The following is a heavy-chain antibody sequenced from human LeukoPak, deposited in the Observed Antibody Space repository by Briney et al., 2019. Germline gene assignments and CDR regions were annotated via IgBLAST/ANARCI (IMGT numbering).Heavy chain of an antibody. Sequence: SVKVSCKASGGTFSSYAISWVRQAPGQGLEWMGGIIPIFGTANYAQKFQGRVTITADKSTSTPYMELSSLRSEDTAVYYCANRGFGRGKGNWFDPWGQGTLVTVSS. D-gene: IGHD3-10*01. J-gene: IGHJ5*02. CDR2: IIPIFGTA. CDR1: GGTFSSYA. CDR3: ANRGFGRGKGNWFDP. V-gene: IGHV1-69*06.